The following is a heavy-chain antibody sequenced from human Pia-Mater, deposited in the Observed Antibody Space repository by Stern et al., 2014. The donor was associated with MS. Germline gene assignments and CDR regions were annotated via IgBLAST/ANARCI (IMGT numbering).Heavy chain of an antibody. Sequence: EVQLVESGGGFVKPGGSLRLSCAASGFTFSNYWMHWVREVPGKGLEWVSRLNSDVSNTNYADSVKGRFTISRDDAKNTLWLQMNSLRAEDTAVYYCARDHSTGWYFFDFWCQGTLVTVSS. D-gene: IGHD6-19*01. CDR2: LNSDVSNT. V-gene: IGHV3-74*01. J-gene: IGHJ4*02. CDR3: ARDHSTGWYFFDF. CDR1: GFTFSNYW.